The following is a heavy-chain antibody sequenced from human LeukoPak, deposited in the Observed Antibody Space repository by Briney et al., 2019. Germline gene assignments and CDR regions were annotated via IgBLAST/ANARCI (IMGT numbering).Heavy chain of an antibody. V-gene: IGHV4-59*12. D-gene: IGHD2-21*01. CDR2: IYYSGST. Sequence: PSETLSLTCTVSGGSISSYYWSWIRQPPGKGLEWIGYIYYSGSTNYNPSLKSRVTISVDTSKNQFSLKLSSVTAADTAVYYCARDLAGHFGGFYFEYWGRGALVTISS. J-gene: IGHJ4*02. CDR1: GGSISSYY. CDR3: ARDLAGHFGGFYFEY.